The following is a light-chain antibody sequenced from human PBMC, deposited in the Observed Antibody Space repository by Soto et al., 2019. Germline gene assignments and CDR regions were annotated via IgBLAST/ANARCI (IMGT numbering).Light chain of an antibody. Sequence: QLVLTQPPSASGTAGQMVTISCSGGDSNIGSNSVYWYQHLPRMAPKLLIYYNNQRPSGVPDRFSGSRSGTSASLAIVGLRSEDEAVYNCAAWDASLSACVFGNGTKVTVL. CDR3: AAWDASLSACV. CDR1: DSNIGSNS. V-gene: IGLV1-47*02. CDR2: YNN. J-gene: IGLJ1*01.